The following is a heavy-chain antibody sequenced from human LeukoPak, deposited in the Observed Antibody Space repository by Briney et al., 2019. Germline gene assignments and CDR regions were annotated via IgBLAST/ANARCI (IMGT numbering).Heavy chain of an antibody. CDR3: ARGLSGYHNT. D-gene: IGHD5-12*01. CDR2: ISYDGGKK. V-gene: IGHV3-30*03. Sequence: GGSLRLSCAASGFTFSSHDMHWVRKAPGKGLEWVAIISYDGGKKDYADSVKGRFTISRDNSKNSLYLQMNSLRPEDTAVYYCARGLSGYHNTGGQGTLVTVSS. CDR1: GFTFSSHD. J-gene: IGHJ4*02.